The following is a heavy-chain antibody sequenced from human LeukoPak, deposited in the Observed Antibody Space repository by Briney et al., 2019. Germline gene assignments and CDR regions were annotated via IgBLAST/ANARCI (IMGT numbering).Heavy chain of an antibody. Sequence: LPGGSLRLSCAASGFTFSRYWMSWVRQAPGRGLEWVANIKHDGSQKYYVDSVKGRITISRDNAKNSLYLQMTSLRAEDTAVYYCARESETSGWYDYWGQGTLVTVSS. CDR1: GFTFSRYW. D-gene: IGHD6-19*01. CDR2: IKHDGSQK. CDR3: ARESETSGWYDY. J-gene: IGHJ4*02. V-gene: IGHV3-7*05.